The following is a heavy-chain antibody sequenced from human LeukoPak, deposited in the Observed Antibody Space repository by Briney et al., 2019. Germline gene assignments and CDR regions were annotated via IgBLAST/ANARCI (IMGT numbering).Heavy chain of an antibody. CDR1: GFTFSSYG. D-gene: IGHD3-22*01. J-gene: IGHJ4*02. CDR3: AKDRLDYDSSGVIDY. V-gene: IGHV3-30*18. CDR2: ISYDGSNK. Sequence: TGGSLRLSCAASGFTFSSYGMHWVRQAPGKGLEWVAVISYDGSNKYYADSVKGRFTISRDNSKNTLYLQMNSLRAEDTAVYCCAKDRLDYDSSGVIDYWGQGTLVTVSS.